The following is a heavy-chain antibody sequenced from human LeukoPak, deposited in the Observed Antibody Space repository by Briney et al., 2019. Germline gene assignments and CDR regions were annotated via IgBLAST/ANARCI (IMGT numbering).Heavy chain of an antibody. V-gene: IGHV3-66*01. CDR1: GFTVSSNY. CDR3: AKEDGDYAFDY. J-gene: IGHJ4*02. D-gene: IGHD4-17*01. CDR2: IYSGGST. Sequence: GGSLRLSCAASGFTVSSNYMSWVRQAPGKGLEWVSVIYSGGSTYYADSVKGRFTISRDNSKNTLYLQMNSLRAEDTAVYYCAKEDGDYAFDYWGQGTLVTVSS.